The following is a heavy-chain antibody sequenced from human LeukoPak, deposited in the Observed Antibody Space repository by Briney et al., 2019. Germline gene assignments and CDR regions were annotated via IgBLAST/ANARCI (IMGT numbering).Heavy chain of an antibody. CDR1: GLTFSNYA. D-gene: IGHD6-19*01. Sequence: AGGSLRLSCEASGLTFSNYAMNWVRQAPGKGLEWVSSIRDSGADTHYADSVRGRFTISRDNSKTTLFLQMNSLRAEDTAVYYCAREGPNSSGLDYWGQGTLVTVSS. V-gene: IGHV3-23*01. CDR3: AREGPNSSGLDY. J-gene: IGHJ4*02. CDR2: IRDSGADT.